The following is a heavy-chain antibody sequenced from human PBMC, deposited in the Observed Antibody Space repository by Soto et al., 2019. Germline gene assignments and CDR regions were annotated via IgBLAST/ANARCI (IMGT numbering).Heavy chain of an antibody. Sequence: PSETLSLTCAVYGGSFSCYYWSWIRQPPGKGLEWIGEINHSGSTNYNPSLKSRVTISVDTSKNQFSLKLSSVTAADTAVYYCARGGGFGFNWFDPWGQGTLVTVSS. V-gene: IGHV4-34*01. D-gene: IGHD3-10*01. CDR2: INHSGST. CDR1: GGSFSCYY. J-gene: IGHJ5*02. CDR3: ARGGGFGFNWFDP.